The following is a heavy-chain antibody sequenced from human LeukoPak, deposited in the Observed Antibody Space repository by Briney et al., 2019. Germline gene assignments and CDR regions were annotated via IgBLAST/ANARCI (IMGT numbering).Heavy chain of an antibody. CDR1: GFTFNDYG. CDR3: AREGYGDANDAFDI. J-gene: IGHJ3*02. D-gene: IGHD4-17*01. CDR2: IKQDGSEK. Sequence: GGSLRLSCAASGFTFNDYGMSWVRQAPGKGLEWVANIKQDGSEKYYVDSVKGRFTISRDNAKNSLYLQMNSLRAEDTAVYYCAREGYGDANDAFDIWGQGTIVTVSS. V-gene: IGHV3-7*01.